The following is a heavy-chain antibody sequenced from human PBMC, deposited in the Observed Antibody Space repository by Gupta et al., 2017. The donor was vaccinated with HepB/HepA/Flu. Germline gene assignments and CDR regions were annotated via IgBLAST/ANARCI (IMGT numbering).Heavy chain of an antibody. Sequence: QVQLQQWGAGLLKPSETLSLTCAVYGGSFSGYYWRWIRQPPGKGLEWIGEINHSGSTNYNPSLKSRVTISVDTSKNQFSLKLSSVTAADTAVYYCARGLPVAGTVGNNWFDPWGQGTLVTVSS. CDR3: ARGLPVAGTVGNNWFDP. D-gene: IGHD6-19*01. J-gene: IGHJ5*02. V-gene: IGHV4-34*01. CDR1: GGSFSGYY. CDR2: INHSGST.